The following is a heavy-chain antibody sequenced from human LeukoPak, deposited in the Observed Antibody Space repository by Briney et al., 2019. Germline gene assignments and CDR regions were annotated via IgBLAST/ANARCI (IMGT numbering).Heavy chain of an antibody. J-gene: IGHJ4*02. D-gene: IGHD1-26*01. V-gene: IGHV4-4*07. Sequence: SETLSLTCTVSGGSISSYYWSWIRQPAGKGLEWIGRIYSSGSTNYNPSLKSRVTMSVDTSKNQFSLKVTSVTAADTAVYYCARDRGDSLVGADFDSWGQGILVTVSS. CDR3: ARDRGDSLVGADFDS. CDR2: IYSSGST. CDR1: GGSISSYY.